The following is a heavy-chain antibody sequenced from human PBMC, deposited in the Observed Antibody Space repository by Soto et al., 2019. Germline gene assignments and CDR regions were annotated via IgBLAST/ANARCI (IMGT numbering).Heavy chain of an antibody. V-gene: IGHV4-30-2*01. J-gene: IGHJ4*02. Sequence: TLSLTCAVSGGSISSGGYSWSWIRQPPGKGLEWIGYIYHSGSTYYNPSLKSRVTISVDRSKNQFSLKLSSATAADTAVYYCARIIAAQEFFDYWGQGTLVTVSA. D-gene: IGHD6-6*01. CDR1: GGSISSGGYS. CDR3: ARIIAAQEFFDY. CDR2: IYHSGST.